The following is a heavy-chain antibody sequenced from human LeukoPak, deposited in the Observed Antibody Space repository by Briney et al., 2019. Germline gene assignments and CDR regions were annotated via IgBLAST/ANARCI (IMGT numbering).Heavy chain of an antibody. CDR3: ARVAGDPIYYYYYMDV. J-gene: IGHJ6*03. V-gene: IGHV4-34*01. D-gene: IGHD7-27*01. Sequence: SETLSLTCAVYGGSFSGYYWRWIRQSPGKGLEWIGEINDSGSTNYDPSLKSRVTISVDTSKDQISLKLTSVTAADTAVYYCARVAGDPIYYYYYMDVWGKGTTVTVSS. CDR1: GGSFSGYY. CDR2: INDSGST.